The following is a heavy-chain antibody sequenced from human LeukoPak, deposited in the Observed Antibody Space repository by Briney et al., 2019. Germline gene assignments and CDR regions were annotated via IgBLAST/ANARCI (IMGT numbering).Heavy chain of an antibody. CDR1: GGSISSYY. CDR2: IYYSGST. D-gene: IGHD1-26*01. CDR3: ARSGSGSYVQH. V-gene: IGHV4-59*01. Sequence: SETLSLTCTVSGGSISSYYWSWIRQPPGKGLEWIGYIYYSGSTNYNPSLKSRVTISVDTSKNQFSLKLSSVTAADTAVYYCARSGSGSYVQHWGQGTLVTVSS. J-gene: IGHJ1*01.